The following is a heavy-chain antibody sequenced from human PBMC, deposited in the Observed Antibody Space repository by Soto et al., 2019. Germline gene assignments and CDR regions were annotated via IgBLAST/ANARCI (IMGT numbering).Heavy chain of an antibody. D-gene: IGHD6-13*01. CDR1: GFSFSDYY. Sequence: GGSLRLSCAASGFSFSDYYMTWIRQAPGKGLEWVSYISSSGGTKYHADSVKGRFTISRDNAKNSLYLQMNSLRAEDTAVYYCARGYSSSWTYNWFDPWGRGTLVTVSS. CDR3: ARGYSSSWTYNWFDP. V-gene: IGHV3-11*01. CDR2: ISSSGGTK. J-gene: IGHJ5*02.